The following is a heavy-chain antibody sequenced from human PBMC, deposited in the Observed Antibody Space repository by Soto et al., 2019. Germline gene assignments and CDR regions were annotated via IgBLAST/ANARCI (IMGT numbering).Heavy chain of an antibody. CDR2: ISAYNGNT. J-gene: IGHJ4*02. D-gene: IGHD3-9*01. CDR3: ASVDLDYHDFDY. Sequence: ASVKVSCKASGYTFTSYGISWVLQAPGQGLEWMGWISAYNGNTNYAQKLQGRVTMTTDTSTSTACMELRSLRSDDTAVYYCASVDLDYHDFDYWGQGTLVTVSS. V-gene: IGHV1-18*01. CDR1: GYTFTSYG.